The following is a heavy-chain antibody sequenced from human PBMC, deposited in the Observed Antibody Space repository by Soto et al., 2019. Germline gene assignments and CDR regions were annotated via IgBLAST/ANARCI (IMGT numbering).Heavy chain of an antibody. V-gene: IGHV4-4*07. CDR3: ARVLAVAGYNCFDP. CDR1: GGSISSYY. J-gene: IGHJ5*02. D-gene: IGHD6-19*01. CDR2: IYTSGST. Sequence: PSETLSLTCTVSGGSISSYYWSWIRQPAGKGLEWIGRIYTSGSTNYNPSLKSRVTMSVDTSKNQFSLKLSSVTAADTAVYYCARVLAVAGYNCFDPWGQGTLVTVSS.